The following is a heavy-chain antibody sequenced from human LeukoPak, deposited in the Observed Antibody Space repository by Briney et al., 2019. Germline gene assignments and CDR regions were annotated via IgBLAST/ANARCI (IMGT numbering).Heavy chain of an antibody. CDR1: GYTFTNYG. D-gene: IGHD3-22*01. V-gene: IGHV1-18*01. J-gene: IGHJ4*02. CDR2: ISAYNGNT. Sequence: ASVTVSCKPSGYTFTNYGISWVRQAPRHRLEWMGWISAYNGNTNYAQKLQGRVTMTTDTSTSTAYMELRSLRSDDTAVYYCARDLRRYDSSGYYYYWGQGTLVTVSS. CDR3: ARDLRRYDSSGYYYY.